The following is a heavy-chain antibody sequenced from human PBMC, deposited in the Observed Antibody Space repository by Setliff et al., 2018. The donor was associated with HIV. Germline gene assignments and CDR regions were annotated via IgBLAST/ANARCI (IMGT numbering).Heavy chain of an antibody. CDR1: SGSVNNYW. V-gene: IGHV4-59*02. Sequence: SETLSLTCNVSSGSVNNYWWTWIRQPPGKGLEWIGYIYYSGSTYYNPSLKSRVTISVDTSKNQFSLMLSSVTGADTAVYYCSRLGDYDSSGYSWFDYWGQGTLVTVSS. CDR2: IYYSGST. J-gene: IGHJ4*02. D-gene: IGHD3-22*01. CDR3: SRLGDYDSSGYSWFDY.